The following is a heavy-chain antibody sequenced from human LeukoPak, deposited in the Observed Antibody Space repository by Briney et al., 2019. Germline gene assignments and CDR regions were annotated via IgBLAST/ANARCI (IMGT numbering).Heavy chain of an antibody. CDR2: IYYSGST. CDR3: ARGGDSYYYFMDV. CDR1: GGSISSSSYY. V-gene: IGHV4-39*01. D-gene: IGHD2-21*01. J-gene: IGHJ6*03. Sequence: PSETLSLTCTVSGGSISSSSYYWGWIRQPPGKGLEWIGSIYYSGSTYYNPSLKSRVTISVDTSKNQFSLKLSSVTAADTAVYYCARGGDSYYYFMDVWGKGTTVTVS.